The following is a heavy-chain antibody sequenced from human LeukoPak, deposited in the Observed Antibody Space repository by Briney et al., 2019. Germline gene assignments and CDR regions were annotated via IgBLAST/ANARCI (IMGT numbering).Heavy chain of an antibody. V-gene: IGHV5-51*01. J-gene: IGHJ4*02. Sequence: GESLKISCKASGYDFTNKWIAWVRQMPGKGLEWMGNIYPGDSEIRYSPSFEGQVTISADKSISTAYLQWSSLKASDTAMYYCARLPGIVATIERYFDYWGQGTLVTVSS. CDR2: IYPGDSEI. CDR3: ARLPGIVATIERYFDY. CDR1: GYDFTNKW. D-gene: IGHD5-12*01.